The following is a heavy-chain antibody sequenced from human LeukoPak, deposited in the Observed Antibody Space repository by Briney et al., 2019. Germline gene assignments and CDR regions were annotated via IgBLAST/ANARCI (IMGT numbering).Heavy chain of an antibody. D-gene: IGHD6-13*01. J-gene: IGHJ4*02. V-gene: IGHV1-18*01. CDR2: ISAYNGNT. Sequence: ASVNVSCKASGYTFTSFGISWVRQAPGQGLEWMGWISAYNGNTNYPQKLQGRVTMTTDTSTSTAYMELRSLRSDDTAVYYCARAPPLYSSSWSADYWGQGALVTVSS. CDR3: ARAPPLYSSSWSADY. CDR1: GYTFTSFG.